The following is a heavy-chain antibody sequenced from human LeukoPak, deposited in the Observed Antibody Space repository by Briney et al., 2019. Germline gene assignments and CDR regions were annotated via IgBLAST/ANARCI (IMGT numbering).Heavy chain of an antibody. D-gene: IGHD5-18*01. CDR2: ISAYNGNT. V-gene: IGHV1-18*01. CDR1: GYTFKLYG. J-gene: IGHJ4*02. CDR3: ARVPDDGYSYGFDY. Sequence: SVKVSCKASGYTFKLYGISWVRQAPGQGLEWMGWISAYNGNTKYAQKFQGRVTMTTDTSTSTGYMEQRSLRSDDTAVYYCARVPDDGYSYGFDYWGQGTLVTVSS.